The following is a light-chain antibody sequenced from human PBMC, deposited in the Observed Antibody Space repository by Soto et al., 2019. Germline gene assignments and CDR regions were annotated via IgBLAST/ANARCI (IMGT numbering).Light chain of an antibody. CDR2: DAS. CDR3: QQRSNWPPLT. CDR1: QIVSSS. Sequence: EIVLTQSPATLSLSPGERATLSCRASQIVSSSLAWYQQKPGQAPRLLIYDASNRATGIPARFSGSGSGTDFTLTISSLEPEDFAVYYCQQRSNWPPLTFGGGTKVEIK. V-gene: IGKV3-11*01. J-gene: IGKJ4*01.